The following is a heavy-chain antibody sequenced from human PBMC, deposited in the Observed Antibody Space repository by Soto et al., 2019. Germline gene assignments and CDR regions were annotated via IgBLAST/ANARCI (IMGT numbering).Heavy chain of an antibody. V-gene: IGHV3-7*01. J-gene: IGHJ6*02. CDR3: ARESIGYCLGGSCYCDYDGMDV. CDR2: IKQDGSEK. Sequence: GGSLRLSCAASGFTFSSYWMSWVRQAPGKGLEWVANIKQDGSEKYYVDSVKGRFTISRDNAKNSLYLQMNSLRAEDTAVYYCARESIGYCLGGSCYCDYDGMDVWGQGTKVTVSS. D-gene: IGHD2-15*01. CDR1: GFTFSSYW.